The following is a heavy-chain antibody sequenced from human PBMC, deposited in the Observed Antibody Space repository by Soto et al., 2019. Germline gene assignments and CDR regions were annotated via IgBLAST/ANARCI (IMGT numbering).Heavy chain of an antibody. D-gene: IGHD3-10*01. CDR1: GGSISSSSYY. CDR2: IYYSGST. J-gene: IGHJ6*02. V-gene: IGHV4-39*01. CDR3: ARSLRGNYYYGSGRRPSTTYYYGMDV. Sequence: SEPLSLPCTVSGGSISSSSYYWGWIRQPPGKGLEWIGSIYYSGSTYYNPSLKSRVTISVDTSKNQFSLKLSSVTAADTAVYHCARSLRGNYYYGSGRRPSTTYYYGMDVWGQGTTVTVSS.